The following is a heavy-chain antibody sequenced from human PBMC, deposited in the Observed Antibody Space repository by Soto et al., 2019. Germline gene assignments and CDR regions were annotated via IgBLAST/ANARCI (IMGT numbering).Heavy chain of an antibody. D-gene: IGHD6-6*01. CDR1: GGSISSYY. CDR2: IFYSGST. J-gene: IGHJ5*02. CDR3: ARDYSAYSSSDWFDP. Sequence: QVQLQESGPGLVKPSETLSLTCTVSGGSISSYYWTWIRQPTGKGLQWIGYIFYSGSTNYNPSLKSRGTITVDTSKNQSALKLRSVTAADTAVYYCARDYSAYSSSDWFDPWGQGTLVTVSS. V-gene: IGHV4-59*12.